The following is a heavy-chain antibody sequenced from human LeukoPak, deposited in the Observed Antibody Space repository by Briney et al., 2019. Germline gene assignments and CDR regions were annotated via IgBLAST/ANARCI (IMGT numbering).Heavy chain of an antibody. CDR1: GGSISSGSYY. Sequence: SETLSLTCTVSGGSISSGSYYWSWIRQPAGKGLEWIGRIYTSGSTNYNPSLKSRVTISVDTSKNQFSLKLSSVTAADTAVYYCASGYGGIVAAGHLLDDYWGQGTLVTVSS. D-gene: IGHD6-13*01. V-gene: IGHV4-61*02. CDR2: IYTSGST. J-gene: IGHJ4*02. CDR3: ASGYGGIVAAGHLLDDY.